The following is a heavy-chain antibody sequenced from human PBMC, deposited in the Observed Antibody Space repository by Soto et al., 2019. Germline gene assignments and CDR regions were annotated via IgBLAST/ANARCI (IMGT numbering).Heavy chain of an antibody. Sequence: RLSCAASEFTLSNYWMSWVRQAPGKGLEWVASINQDGSEKYYVDSVKGRFAISRDNARNSVYLQMSSLRAEDTAVYHCAKRRITAQPHYFDYWGQGTLVTVSS. CDR2: INQDGSEK. CDR1: EFTLSNYW. D-gene: IGHD3-3*01. CDR3: AKRRITAQPHYFDY. J-gene: IGHJ4*02. V-gene: IGHV3-7*01.